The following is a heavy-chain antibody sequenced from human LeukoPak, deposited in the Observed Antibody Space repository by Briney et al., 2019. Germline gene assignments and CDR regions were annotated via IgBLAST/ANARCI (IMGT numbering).Heavy chain of an antibody. CDR2: INNSEST. D-gene: IGHD5-18*01. CDR3: ARGVGWLDY. V-gene: IGHV4-34*01. CDR1: GGSFSGYY. Sequence: SETLSLTCAVSGGSFSGYYWTWIRQPPGPGREPIGEINNSESTNSNPTHKIRITISVDTSKTQFSLRLSSGTAADTAVYYWARGVGWLDYWGQGALVTVSS. J-gene: IGHJ4*02.